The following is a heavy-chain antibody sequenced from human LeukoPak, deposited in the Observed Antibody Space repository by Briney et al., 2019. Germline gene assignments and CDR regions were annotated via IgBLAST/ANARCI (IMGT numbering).Heavy chain of an antibody. J-gene: IGHJ6*02. D-gene: IGHD3-10*01. CDR1: GGSFSGYY. CDR3: ASRMRQLPYYYYGMDV. V-gene: IGHV4-34*01. Sequence: SETLSLTCAVYGGSFSGYYWSWIRQPPGNGLEWIGEINYSGSTNYNPSLKSRVTISVDTSKNQFSLKLSSVTASDTAVYYCASRMRQLPYYYYGMDVWGQGTTVTVSS. CDR2: INYSGST.